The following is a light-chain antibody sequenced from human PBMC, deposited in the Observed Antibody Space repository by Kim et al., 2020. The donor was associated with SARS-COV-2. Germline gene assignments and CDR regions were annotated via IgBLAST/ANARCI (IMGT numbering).Light chain of an antibody. CDR1: QTVSI. Sequence: EITLTQSPATLSLSPGERATLSCRASQTVSILAWYQQKPGQPPRLLIYDTSNRATGIPARFSGSGSGTDFTLTISSLEPEDVAVYYCQQRNNWPPGFGGGTKVDIK. J-gene: IGKJ4*01. CDR3: QQRNNWPPG. CDR2: DTS. V-gene: IGKV3-11*01.